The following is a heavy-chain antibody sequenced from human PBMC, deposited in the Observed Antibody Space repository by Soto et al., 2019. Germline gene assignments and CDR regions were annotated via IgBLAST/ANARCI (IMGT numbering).Heavy chain of an antibody. V-gene: IGHV4-38-2*02. D-gene: IGHD3-3*02. J-gene: IGHJ5*02. Sequence: PSETLSLTCAVSGYSISLGYYWGWIRQPPGKGLEWIGSIYHSGNTYYNPSLKSRVSISLDTSKNHFSLELTSVTAADTAVYYCARDFNSIFDDFADMRWNFDPWGQGTLVTVSS. CDR2: IYHSGNT. CDR1: GYSISLGYY. CDR3: ARDFNSIFDDFADMRWNFDP.